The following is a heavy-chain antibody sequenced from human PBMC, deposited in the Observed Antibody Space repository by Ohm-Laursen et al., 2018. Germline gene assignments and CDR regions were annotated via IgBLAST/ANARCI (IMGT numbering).Heavy chain of an antibody. D-gene: IGHD2-2*02. J-gene: IGHJ4*02. CDR2: ISGSGGST. Sequence: SLRLSCSASGFTFSNYAMSWVRQAPGRGLEWVSAISGSGGSTYYADTVKGRFTNARDNSKNTLYLQMNSLRAEDTAVYYCAKDQVVVVPAAIRGDFDYWGQGTLVTVSS. CDR1: GFTFSNYA. V-gene: IGHV3-23*01. CDR3: AKDQVVVVPAAIRGDFDY.